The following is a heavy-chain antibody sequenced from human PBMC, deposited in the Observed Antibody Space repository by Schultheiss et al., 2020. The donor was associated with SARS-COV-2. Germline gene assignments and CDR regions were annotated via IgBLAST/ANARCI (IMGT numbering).Heavy chain of an antibody. Sequence: GESLKISCAASGFTFSGSAMHWVRQASGKGLEWVGRIKSKTDGGTTDYAAPVKGRFTISRDDSKNTLYLQMNSLKTEDTAVYYCARDRGSYDWFDPWGQGTLVTVSS. CDR2: IKSKTDGGTT. D-gene: IGHD1-26*01. V-gene: IGHV3-15*01. CDR1: GFTFSGSA. CDR3: ARDRGSYDWFDP. J-gene: IGHJ5*02.